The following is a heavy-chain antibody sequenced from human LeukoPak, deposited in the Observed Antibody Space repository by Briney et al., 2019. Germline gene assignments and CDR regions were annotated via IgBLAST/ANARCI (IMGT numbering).Heavy chain of an antibody. D-gene: IGHD3-16*01. CDR1: GYTFTSYG. Sequence: GASVKVSCKASGYTFTSYGISWVRQAPGQGLEWMGWISAYNGNTNYAQKLQGRVTMTTHTSTSTAYMELRSLRSDDTAVYYCARDTSGMITFGGETFDPWGQGTLVTVSS. V-gene: IGHV1-18*01. J-gene: IGHJ5*02. CDR2: ISAYNGNT. CDR3: ARDTSGMITFGGETFDP.